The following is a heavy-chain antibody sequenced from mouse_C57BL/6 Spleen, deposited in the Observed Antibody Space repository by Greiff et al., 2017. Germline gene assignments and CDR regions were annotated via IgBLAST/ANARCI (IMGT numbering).Heavy chain of an antibody. CDR1: GYTFTSYW. J-gene: IGHJ1*01. CDR3: ARSERVYYYGLD. V-gene: IGHV1-64*01. D-gene: IGHD1-1*01. CDR2: IHPNSGST. Sequence: QVQLQQPGAELVKPGASVKLSCKASGYTFTSYWMHWVKQRPGQGLEWIGMIHPNSGSTNYNEKFKSKATLPVDKYSSTAYMQLSNLASEDSAVYYCARSERVYYYGLDRGEWTTLTASS.